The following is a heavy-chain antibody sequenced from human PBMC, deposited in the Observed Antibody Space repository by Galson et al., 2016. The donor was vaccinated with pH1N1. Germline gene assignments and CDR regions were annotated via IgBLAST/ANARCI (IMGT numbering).Heavy chain of an antibody. J-gene: IGHJ4*02. Sequence: SLRLSCAASGFDFSAYFMSWIRQAPGKGLEWLAYIAASETPIFYADSVRGRFTISRDNAKKTLFLQMTSLRVEDTAVYYCAKDRYSSGQFFDSWGRGILVTVSS. D-gene: IGHD6-19*01. V-gene: IGHV3-11*01. CDR2: IAASETPI. CDR3: AKDRYSSGQFFDS. CDR1: GFDFSAYF.